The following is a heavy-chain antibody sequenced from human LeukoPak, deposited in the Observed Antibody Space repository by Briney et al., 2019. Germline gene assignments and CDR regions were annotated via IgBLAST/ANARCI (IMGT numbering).Heavy chain of an antibody. CDR2: IIPILGIA. J-gene: IGHJ5*02. V-gene: IGHV1-69*04. Sequence: SVKVPCKASGGTFSSCAISWVRQAPGQGLEWMGRIIPILGIANYAQKFQGRVTITADKSTSTAYMELSGLRSEDTAVYYCARDSGYCSGGSCYPNWFDPWGQGTLVTVSS. D-gene: IGHD2-15*01. CDR1: GGTFSSCA. CDR3: ARDSGYCSGGSCYPNWFDP.